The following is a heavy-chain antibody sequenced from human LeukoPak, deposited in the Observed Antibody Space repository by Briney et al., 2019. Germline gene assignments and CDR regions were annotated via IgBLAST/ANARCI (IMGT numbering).Heavy chain of an antibody. D-gene: IGHD2-21*02. J-gene: IGHJ4*02. V-gene: IGHV3-43D*03. CDR1: GFTFDDYA. Sequence: GGSLRLSCAASGFTFDDYAMHWVRQAPGKGLEWVSLISWDGGSSYYADSVKGRFTISRDNSKNSLYLQMNSLRAQDTALYYRAKDSKAVTATGNIDYWGQGTLVTVSS. CDR2: ISWDGGSS. CDR3: AKDSKAVTATGNIDY.